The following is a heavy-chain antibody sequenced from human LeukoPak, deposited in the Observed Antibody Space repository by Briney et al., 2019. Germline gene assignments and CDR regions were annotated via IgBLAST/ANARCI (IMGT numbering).Heavy chain of an antibody. Sequence: PGGSLRLSCAASGFTVSSNYMSWVRQAPGKGLEWVSVIYSGGSTYYADSVKGRFTISRDNSKNTLYLQMNSLRAEDTAVYYCAKGPRHGFGDPFDYWGQGTLVTVSS. J-gene: IGHJ4*02. CDR1: GFTVSSNY. CDR3: AKGPRHGFGDPFDY. CDR2: IYSGGST. D-gene: IGHD3-10*01. V-gene: IGHV3-53*01.